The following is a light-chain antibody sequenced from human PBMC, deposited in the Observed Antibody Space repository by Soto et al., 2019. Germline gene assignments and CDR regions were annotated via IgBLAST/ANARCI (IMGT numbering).Light chain of an antibody. CDR2: DVS. CDR1: SSDVGGYNY. J-gene: IGLJ1*01. V-gene: IGLV2-11*01. CDR3: CSYAGSYTYV. Sequence: QSVLTQPRSVSGSPGQSVTISCTGTSSDVGGYNYVSWYQQHLGKAPKLMIYDVSKRPSGVPDRFSGSKSGNTASLTISGLQAEDEADYYCCSYAGSYTYVFGTGTKV.